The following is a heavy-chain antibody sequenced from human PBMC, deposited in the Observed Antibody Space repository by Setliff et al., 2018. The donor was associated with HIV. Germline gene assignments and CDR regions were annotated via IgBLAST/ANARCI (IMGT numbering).Heavy chain of an antibody. CDR1: GGSISSSSYY. CDR3: AKTYSSGWCPPCYYYYYGMDV. Sequence: SETLSLTCTVSGGSISSSSYYWGWIRQPPGKGLEWIGSIYYSGSTYNNPSLKSRVTISVDTSKNQFSLKLSSVTAADTAVYYCAKTYSSGWCPPCYYYYYGMDVWGQGTTVTVSS. J-gene: IGHJ6*02. V-gene: IGHV4-39*01. CDR2: IYYSGST. D-gene: IGHD6-19*01.